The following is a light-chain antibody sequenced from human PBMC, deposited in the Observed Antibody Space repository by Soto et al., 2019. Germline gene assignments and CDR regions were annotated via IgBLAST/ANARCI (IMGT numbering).Light chain of an antibody. CDR1: QSISNS. V-gene: IGKV1-39*01. Sequence: DIQMTQSPSSLSASVGDRVTITCRASQSISNSLNWYQRKPGRAPNLLIYAASSFKSGVPSRFIGSGSRTDFTLTISSLQPEDFATYYCQQSYSTPRTFGQGTKLEIK. J-gene: IGKJ2*01. CDR2: AAS. CDR3: QQSYSTPRT.